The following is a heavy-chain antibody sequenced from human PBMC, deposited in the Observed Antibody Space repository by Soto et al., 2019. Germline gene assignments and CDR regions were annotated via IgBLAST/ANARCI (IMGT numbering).Heavy chain of an antibody. V-gene: IGHV3-30*18. D-gene: IGHD1-1*01. Sequence: QVQLVESGGGVVQPGRSLRLSCAASGFTFSSYGIHWVRQAPGKGLEWVSVISYDGINKYYADSVKGRFTISRDNSENTLYRQMNSMRVEDRAVYYCAKSVYNWNDGFFDYWGRETLATVSS. J-gene: IGHJ4*02. CDR1: GFTFSSYG. CDR2: ISYDGINK. CDR3: AKSVYNWNDGFFDY.